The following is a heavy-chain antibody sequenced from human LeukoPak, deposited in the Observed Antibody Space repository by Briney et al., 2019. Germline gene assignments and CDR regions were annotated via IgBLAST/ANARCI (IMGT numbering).Heavy chain of an antibody. CDR1: GGSLSGYY. Sequence: SETLSLTCTVSGGSLSGYYWSWIRQPPGKGLEWIGYIYYGGSTNYNPSLKNRLTISVDTSKNQFSLKLSSVTAADTAVYYCARRAFSSGYYYFDYWGQGTLVTVSS. CDR2: IYYGGST. D-gene: IGHD3-22*01. V-gene: IGHV4-59*08. J-gene: IGHJ4*02. CDR3: ARRAFSSGYYYFDY.